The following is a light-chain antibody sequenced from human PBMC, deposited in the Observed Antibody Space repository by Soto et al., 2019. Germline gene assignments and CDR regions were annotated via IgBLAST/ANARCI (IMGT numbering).Light chain of an antibody. CDR3: QQYKDWPTA. CDR2: GAS. Sequence: EIVMTQSPATLSVSPGERATLSCRASQSVSNTVAWYQQKRGQAPRLLIYGASTRAISIPARFSGSGGGTAFTLTISSLQSEDFAVYYCQQYKDWPTAFGQG. V-gene: IGKV3-15*01. J-gene: IGKJ1*01. CDR1: QSVSNT.